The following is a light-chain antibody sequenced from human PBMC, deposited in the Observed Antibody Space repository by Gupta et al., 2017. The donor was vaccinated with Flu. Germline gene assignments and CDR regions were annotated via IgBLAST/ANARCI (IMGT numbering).Light chain of an antibody. CDR2: QDS. J-gene: IGLJ1*01. V-gene: IGLV3-1*01. CDR1: ELGDKN. CDR3: QAWDSSTAVEI. Sequence: SYHLTLPPPVSVPPGQPASITCPGDELGDKNACWYQQKPGRSPVLVIYQDSKRPSGSPEGFSGSNSGNTAALTISGAQAMDEADYYCQAWDSSTAVEIFGTGTKVTVL.